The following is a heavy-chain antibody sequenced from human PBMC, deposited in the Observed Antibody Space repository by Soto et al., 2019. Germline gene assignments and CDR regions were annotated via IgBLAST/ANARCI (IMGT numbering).Heavy chain of an antibody. CDR2: IVVGSGNT. CDR3: AAPRGATTVTHDAFDI. V-gene: IGHV1-58*02. CDR1: GFTFTSSA. D-gene: IGHD4-17*01. Sequence: SVKVSCKASGFTFTSSAMHWVRQARGQRLEWIGWIVVGSGNTNYAQKFQERVTITRDMSTSTAYMELSSLRSEDTAVYYCAAPRGATTVTHDAFDIWGQGTMVTVSS. J-gene: IGHJ3*02.